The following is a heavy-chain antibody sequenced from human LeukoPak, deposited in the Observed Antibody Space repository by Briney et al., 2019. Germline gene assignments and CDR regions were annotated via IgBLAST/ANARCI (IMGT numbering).Heavy chain of an antibody. J-gene: IGHJ4*02. CDR1: GGSISSGDYY. CDR3: AREAPQLRLFDY. Sequence: PSETLSLTCTVSGGSISSGDYYWSWIRQPPGNGLEWIGYIYYSGSTYYNPSLKSRVTISVDTSKNQFSLKLSSVTAADTAVYYCAREAPQLRLFDYWGQGTLVLVSS. D-gene: IGHD2-2*01. CDR2: IYYSGST. V-gene: IGHV4-30-4*08.